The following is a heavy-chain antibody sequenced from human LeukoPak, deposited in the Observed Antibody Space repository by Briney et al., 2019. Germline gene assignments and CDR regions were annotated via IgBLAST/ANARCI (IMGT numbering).Heavy chain of an antibody. Sequence: ASVKVSCKASGYTFTSYGISWVRQAPGQGLEWMGWISAYNGNTNYAQKFQGRVTITTDESTSTAYMELSSLRSEDTAVYYCARVRVQNYYDSSGYSGAFDIWGQGTMVTVSS. CDR2: ISAYNGNT. J-gene: IGHJ3*02. D-gene: IGHD3-22*01. CDR1: GYTFTSYG. CDR3: ARVRVQNYYDSSGYSGAFDI. V-gene: IGHV1-18*01.